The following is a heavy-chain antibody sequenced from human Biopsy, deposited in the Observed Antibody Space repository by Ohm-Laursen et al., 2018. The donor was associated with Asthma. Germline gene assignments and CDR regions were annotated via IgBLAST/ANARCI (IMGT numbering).Heavy chain of an antibody. CDR1: GYTFIGCH. V-gene: IGHV1-2*06. Sequence: EASVKVSCKASGYTFIGCHIHWMRQAPGQGPEWMGRINPNSGGTNYAQKFQGRVTMTRDTSISTAYMEVSRLRSDDTAVYYCARGQKSAGDRWFDPWGQGTLVTVSS. J-gene: IGHJ5*02. D-gene: IGHD6-13*01. CDR3: ARGQKSAGDRWFDP. CDR2: INPNSGGT.